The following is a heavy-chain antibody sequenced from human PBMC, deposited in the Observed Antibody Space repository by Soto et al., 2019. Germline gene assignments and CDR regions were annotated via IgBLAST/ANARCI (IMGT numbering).Heavy chain of an antibody. D-gene: IGHD2-2*01. CDR2: TIPIVGPA. CDR3: ATGSFTSTGGRIGYHYNAMDV. V-gene: IGHV1-69*01. Sequence: QVQLVQSGAEVKKPGSSVKVSCKSSGHTFSSHSINWVRQAPGQGLEWMGGTIPIVGPANFAKKFQGRVTITADESTTTAYMELNSLRSEDTAVYYCATGSFTSTGGRIGYHYNAMDVWGQGTTVTVSS. CDR1: GHTFSSHS. J-gene: IGHJ6*02.